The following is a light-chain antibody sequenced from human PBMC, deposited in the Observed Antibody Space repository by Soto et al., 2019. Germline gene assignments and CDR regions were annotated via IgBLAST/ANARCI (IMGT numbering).Light chain of an antibody. V-gene: IGLV1-47*01. J-gene: IGLJ7*01. CDR2: RNN. Sequence: QAVVTQPPSASGTPGQRVTISCSGSSSNIGSNYVYWYRQLPGTAPKLLIYRNNQLPSGVPDRFSGSKSSTSASLAISGLRSEDEADYYCAAWDDSLSGALFGGGTQLTVL. CDR3: AAWDDSLSGAL. CDR1: SSNIGSNY.